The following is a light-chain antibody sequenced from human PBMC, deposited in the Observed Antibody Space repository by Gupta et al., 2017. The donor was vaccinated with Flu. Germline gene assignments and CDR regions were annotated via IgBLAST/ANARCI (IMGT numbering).Light chain of an antibody. CDR1: QSARSY. Sequence: GERATLSCRASQSARSYLAWYQQKPGQGPRLLIYDVSNRATGIPARFSGSGSGTDFTLTITDLEPEDAAVYYCQQRSNWPWTFGEGTKVEI. CDR3: QQRSNWPWT. V-gene: IGKV3-11*01. CDR2: DVS. J-gene: IGKJ1*01.